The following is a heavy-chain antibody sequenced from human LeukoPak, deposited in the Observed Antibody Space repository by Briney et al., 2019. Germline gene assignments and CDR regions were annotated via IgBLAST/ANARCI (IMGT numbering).Heavy chain of an antibody. CDR3: ARGSGAGEAWFGELISPNNFDY. D-gene: IGHD3-10*01. Sequence: SETLSLTCTVSGGSISSYYWSWIRQPPGKGLEWIGYIYYSGSSNYNPALKSRVTISVDTSKNQFSLKLSSVTAADTAVYYCARGSGAGEAWFGELISPNNFDYWGQGTLVTVSS. J-gene: IGHJ4*02. V-gene: IGHV4-59*08. CDR1: GGSISSYY. CDR2: IYYSGSS.